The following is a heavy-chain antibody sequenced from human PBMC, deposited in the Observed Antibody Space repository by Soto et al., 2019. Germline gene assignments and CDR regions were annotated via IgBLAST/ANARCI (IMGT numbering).Heavy chain of an antibody. D-gene: IGHD3-22*01. CDR2: ISAYSGNT. J-gene: IGHJ4*02. CDR3: ARDFYQSSGYCDY. V-gene: IGHV1-18*01. Sequence: QVQLVQSEAEVKKPGASVKVSCKAYGYTFSSYGLSWVRHAPGQGLEWMGWISAYSGNTVYTQRFKGRLTMATDTSTDTAYMELRSLRSDDTAVYYCARDFYQSSGYCDYWGQGTLVTVSS. CDR1: GYTFSSYG.